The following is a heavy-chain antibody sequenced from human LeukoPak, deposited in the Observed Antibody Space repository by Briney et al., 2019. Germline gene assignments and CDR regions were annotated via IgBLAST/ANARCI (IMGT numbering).Heavy chain of an antibody. J-gene: IGHJ5*02. D-gene: IGHD6-13*01. V-gene: IGHV4-59*08. CDR2: IYYSGST. CDR3: ARALFERSSHGGIAARAPGLNWFDP. Sequence: PSETLSLTCTVSGGSISSYYWSWLRQPPGKGLEWIGYIYYSGSTNYNPSLKSRVTISVDTSKNQFSLKLSSVTAADTAVYYCARALFERSSHGGIAARAPGLNWFDPWGQGTLVTVSS. CDR1: GGSISSYY.